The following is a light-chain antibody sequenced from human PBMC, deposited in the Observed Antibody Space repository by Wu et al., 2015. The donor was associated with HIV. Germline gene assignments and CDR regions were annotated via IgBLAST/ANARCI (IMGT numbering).Light chain of an antibody. V-gene: IGKV1-5*03. CDR1: QIVLNY. Sequence: DIQMTQSPSTLSASVGDRVTITCRASQIVLNYLAWHQQKTGRAPKLLISETSRLESGVPSRFSGSGSGTEFTLTISSLQPDDFATYYCQQYITSPRTFGLGTKVEVK. J-gene: IGKJ1*01. CDR2: ETS. CDR3: QQYITSPRT.